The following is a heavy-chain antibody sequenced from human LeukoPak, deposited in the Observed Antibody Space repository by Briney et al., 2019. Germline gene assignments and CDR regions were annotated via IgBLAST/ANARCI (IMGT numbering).Heavy chain of an antibody. CDR2: INTNTGNP. J-gene: IGHJ4*02. CDR1: GYTFTTYA. D-gene: IGHD6-13*01. V-gene: IGHV7-4-1*02. CDR3: AREIWGSTCSRSFAY. Sequence: ASVKVSCKASGYTFTTYAMNWLRQAPGQGLEWMGWINTNTGNPTYAQGFTGRFVFSLDTSASTAYLQISSLKADDTAVYYCAREIWGSTCSRSFAYWGQGALVTVSS.